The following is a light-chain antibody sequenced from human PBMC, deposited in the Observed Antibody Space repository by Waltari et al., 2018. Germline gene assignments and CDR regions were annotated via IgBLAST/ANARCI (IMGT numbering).Light chain of an antibody. CDR3: QQTNSFPLT. CDR1: QGIRYW. Sequence: DIQMTQSPSSVSASVGDRVTMTCRASQGIRYWLAWYQQKPGKAPKLLIYAGTSLQSGVPSRFSGSGSGTVFTLTISNLQPEDFALYYCQQTNSFPLTFGGGTKVEIK. V-gene: IGKV1D-12*01. CDR2: AGT. J-gene: IGKJ4*01.